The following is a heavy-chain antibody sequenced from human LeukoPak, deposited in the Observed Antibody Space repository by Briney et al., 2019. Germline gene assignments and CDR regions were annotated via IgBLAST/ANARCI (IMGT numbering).Heavy chain of an antibody. CDR3: ARDQDYYGSGSYGPDY. CDR1: GGSISSSSYY. J-gene: IGHJ4*02. CDR2: SYNTGST. V-gene: IGHV4-39*07. Sequence: PSETLSLTCTVSGGSISSSSYYWGWIRQPPGKGLEWIGSSYNTGSTFYNPSLKSRVTISVDTSKNQFSLKLSSMTAADTAVYYCARDQDYYGSGSYGPDYWGQGILVTVSS. D-gene: IGHD3-10*01.